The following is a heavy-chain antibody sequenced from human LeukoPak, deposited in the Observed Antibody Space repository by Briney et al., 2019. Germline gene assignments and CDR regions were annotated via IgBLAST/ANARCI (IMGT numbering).Heavy chain of an antibody. Sequence: GGSLRLSCAASGFTFSSDSMNCVRQAPGKGLEWVSGLGRSGENRYYATSVRGRFSISRDNSKDTVYLQMNSLRAEDTAIYYCVKDRPCETCMPMDAWGQGTTVTV. V-gene: IGHV3-23*01. CDR2: LGRSGENR. CDR3: VKDRPCETCMPMDA. CDR1: GFTFSSDS. J-gene: IGHJ6*02. D-gene: IGHD2-2*01.